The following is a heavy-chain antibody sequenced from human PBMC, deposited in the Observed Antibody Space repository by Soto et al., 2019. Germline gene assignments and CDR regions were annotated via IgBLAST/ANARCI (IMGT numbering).Heavy chain of an antibody. CDR3: ARPYSSSSYYYYGMDV. Sequence: QVQLQESGPGLVKPSETLSLTCTVSGGSISSYYWSWIRQPPGKGLEWIGYIYYSGSTNYNPSLKSRVTISVDTSKNQFSLKLSSVTAADTAVYYCARPYSSSSYYYYGMDVWGQGTTVTVSS. V-gene: IGHV4-59*01. CDR2: IYYSGST. J-gene: IGHJ6*02. D-gene: IGHD6-6*01. CDR1: GGSISSYY.